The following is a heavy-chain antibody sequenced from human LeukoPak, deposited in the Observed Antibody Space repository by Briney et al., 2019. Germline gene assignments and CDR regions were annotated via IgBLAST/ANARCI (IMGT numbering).Heavy chain of an antibody. CDR2: IYYSGST. CDR1: GGSISSYY. J-gene: IGHJ4*02. V-gene: IGHV4-59*08. Sequence: TSETLSLTCTVSGGSISSYYWSWIRQPPGKGLEWIGYIYYSGSTNYNPSLKSRVTISVDTSKNQFSLKLSSVTAADTAVYYCARGFSRRIFDYWGRGTLVTVSS. CDR3: ARGFSRRIFDY.